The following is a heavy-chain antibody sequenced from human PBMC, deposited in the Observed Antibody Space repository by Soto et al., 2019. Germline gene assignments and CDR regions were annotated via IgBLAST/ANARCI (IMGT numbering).Heavy chain of an antibody. D-gene: IGHD6-19*01. Sequence: ASVKVSCKASGYTFTSYGISWVRQAPGQGLEWMGWISAYNGNTNYAQKLQGRVTMTTDTSTSTAYMELRSLRSDDTAVYYCARGRKSSGWYEYSTSWGQGTLVTVSS. V-gene: IGHV1-18*01. CDR2: ISAYNGNT. CDR3: ARGRKSSGWYEYSTS. CDR1: GYTFTSYG. J-gene: IGHJ5*02.